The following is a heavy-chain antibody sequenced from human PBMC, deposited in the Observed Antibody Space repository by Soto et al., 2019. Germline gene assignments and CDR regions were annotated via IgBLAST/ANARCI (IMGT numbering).Heavy chain of an antibody. CDR2: ISSGSSDT. Sequence: RHLLEKRMEWVASISSGSSDTWYADSVKGRFIISRDNAQNSLFLQMNTLRPEDTAMYYCARVAYWGPGT. J-gene: IGHJ4*02. CDR3: ARVAY. V-gene: IGHV3-21*01.